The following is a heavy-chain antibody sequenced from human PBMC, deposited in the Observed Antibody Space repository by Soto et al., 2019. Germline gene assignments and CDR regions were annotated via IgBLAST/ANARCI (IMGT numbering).Heavy chain of an antibody. D-gene: IGHD3-10*01. V-gene: IGHV1-8*01. CDR1: GYSFINYD. J-gene: IGHJ5*02. Sequence: QVQLVQSGAEVKKPGASVKVSCKASGYSFINYDINWVRQATGQGLEWMGWMNPNTGNTGYAQKFQGRVTMTRTTSISTAYMELSSLTSEDTAVYYCARGRVRLADFDPGCQGTLVAVYS. CDR3: ARGRVRLADFDP. CDR2: MNPNTGNT.